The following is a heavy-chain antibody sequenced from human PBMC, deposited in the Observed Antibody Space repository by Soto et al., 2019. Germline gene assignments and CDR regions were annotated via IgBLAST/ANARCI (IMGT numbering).Heavy chain of an antibody. Sequence: EVQLVESGGGLVQPGGSLRLSCAASGISLSAYWMHWVRQVPGKGLEWIARINEDGRSTSYMDSVKGRFTISRDNARDTLYLQMNSLRLEDTAVYYCARGWVERIPRQPPSDYWGQGTLVTVSS. CDR3: ARGWVERIPRQPPSDY. D-gene: IGHD6-25*01. V-gene: IGHV3-74*01. CDR2: INEDGRST. CDR1: GISLSAYW. J-gene: IGHJ4*02.